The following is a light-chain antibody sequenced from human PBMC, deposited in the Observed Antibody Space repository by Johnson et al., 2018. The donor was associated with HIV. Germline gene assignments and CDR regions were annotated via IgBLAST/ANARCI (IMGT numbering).Light chain of an antibody. V-gene: IGLV1-51*02. CDR3: GTWDSRLSVYV. CDR1: SSNIGTNS. J-gene: IGLJ1*01. CDR2: RND. Sequence: QSVLTQPPSVSAAPGQKVTISCSGSSSNIGTNSVNWYHHLPGTAPKLLIYRNDQRPSGVPDRFSGSKSGTSATLGITGLQTGDEADYYCGTWDSRLSVYVFGTGTKVTVL.